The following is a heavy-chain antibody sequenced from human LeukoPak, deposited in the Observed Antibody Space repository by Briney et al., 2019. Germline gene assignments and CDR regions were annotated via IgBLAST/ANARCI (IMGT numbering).Heavy chain of an antibody. V-gene: IGHV4-39*01. Sequence: SETLSLTCTVSGGSISSSSYYWGWIRQPPGKGLEWIGSIYYSGSTYYNPSLKSRVTISVDTSKNQFSLKLSSVTAADTAVYYCARHEYPVRSGGVAKTYAFDIWGQGTMVTVSS. J-gene: IGHJ3*02. CDR1: GGSISSSSYY. CDR3: ARHEYPVRSGGVAKTYAFDI. CDR2: IYYSGST. D-gene: IGHD1-14*01.